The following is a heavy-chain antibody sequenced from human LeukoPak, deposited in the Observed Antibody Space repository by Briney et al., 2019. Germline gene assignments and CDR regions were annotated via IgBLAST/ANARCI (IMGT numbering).Heavy chain of an antibody. Sequence: GASVKVSCKASGYTFTSYYMHWVRQAPGQGLEWMGIINPSGGSTSYAQKFQGRVTITADKSTSTAYMELSSLRSEDTAVYYCARGTSFGKDYGDYESGDWFDPWGQGTLVTVSS. D-gene: IGHD4-17*01. CDR2: INPSGGST. CDR3: ARGTSFGKDYGDYESGDWFDP. CDR1: GYTFTSYY. V-gene: IGHV1-46*01. J-gene: IGHJ5*02.